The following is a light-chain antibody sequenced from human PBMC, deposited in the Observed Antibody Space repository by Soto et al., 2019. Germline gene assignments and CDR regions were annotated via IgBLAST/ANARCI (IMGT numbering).Light chain of an antibody. J-gene: IGKJ1*01. CDR3: QQCYTTPRT. CDR2: AAS. CDR1: QPISTS. V-gene: IGKV1-39*01. Sequence: DIQMTQSPSSLSASVGDRVIITCRASQPISTSLNWFQQKPGKAPNLLVYAASSLQSGVPSRFSGSGSGTDFALTISSLQPEDFATYYCQQCYTTPRTFGQGTKV.